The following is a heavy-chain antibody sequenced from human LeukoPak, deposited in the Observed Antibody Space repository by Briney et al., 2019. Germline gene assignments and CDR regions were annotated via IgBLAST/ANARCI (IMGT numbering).Heavy chain of an antibody. CDR3: ARYGSGSTWFDP. V-gene: IGHV4-30-4*01. CDR1: GGSISSDNYQ. Sequence: SETLSLTCTVSGGSISSDNYQWSWVRQPPGKGLEWIGYINYSGSTYYNPSLKSRVTISVDTSKNHFSLRLSSVTAADTAVYYCARYGSGSTWFDPWGQGTLVTVSS. D-gene: IGHD3-10*01. J-gene: IGHJ5*02. CDR2: INYSGST.